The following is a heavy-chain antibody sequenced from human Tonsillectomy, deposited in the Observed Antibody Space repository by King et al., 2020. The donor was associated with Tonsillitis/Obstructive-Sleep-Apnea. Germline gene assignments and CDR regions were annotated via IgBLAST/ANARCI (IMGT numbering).Heavy chain of an antibody. CDR3: ARHSTVTTWGFYYYMDV. CDR2: ISSSGIFT. V-gene: IGHV3-11*05. Sequence: VQLVESGGGLVKPGGSLRLSCAASGFTFRDYYLSWIRQAPGTGLEWISYISSSGIFTNYADSLKGRFTISRDNAREALYLQMNSLPADDTAIYYCARHSTVTTWGFYYYMDVWGKGTTVTVSS. J-gene: IGHJ6*03. D-gene: IGHD4-17*01. CDR1: GFTFRDYY.